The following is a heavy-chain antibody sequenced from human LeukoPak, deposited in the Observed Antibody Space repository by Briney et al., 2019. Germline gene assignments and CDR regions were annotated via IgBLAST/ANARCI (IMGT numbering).Heavy chain of an antibody. CDR3: AKDQGIAAAGSDY. CDR1: GLTFSSYG. D-gene: IGHD6-13*01. V-gene: IGHV3-30*18. CDR2: ISYDGSNK. Sequence: GRSLRLSCAASGLTFSSYGMHWVRQAPGKGLEWVAVISYDGSNKYYADSVKGRFTISRDNSKNTLYLQMNSLRAEDTAVYYCAKDQGIAAAGSDYWGQGTLVTVSS. J-gene: IGHJ4*02.